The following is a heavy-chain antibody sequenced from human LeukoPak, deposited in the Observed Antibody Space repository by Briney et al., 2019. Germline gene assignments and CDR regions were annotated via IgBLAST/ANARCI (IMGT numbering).Heavy chain of an antibody. V-gene: IGHV3-30*18. CDR3: AKDLEGSADY. CDR1: GFTFSSYG. D-gene: IGHD2-15*01. CDR2: ISYDGSNK. Sequence: GGSLRLSCAASGFTFSSYGMHWVRQAPGKGLEWVAVISYDGSNKYYADSVKGRFTISRDNSKNTLYLQMNSLRAEDTAVYYCAKDLEGSADYWGQGTLATVSS. J-gene: IGHJ4*02.